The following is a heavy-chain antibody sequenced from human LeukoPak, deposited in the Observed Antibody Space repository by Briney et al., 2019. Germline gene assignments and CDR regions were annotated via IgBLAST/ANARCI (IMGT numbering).Heavy chain of an antibody. CDR1: GFTFSSYW. CDR3: ARGGGTGEFDY. V-gene: IGHV3-74*01. Sequence: QSGGSLRLSCAASGFTFSSYWMHWVRQVPGKGLVWVSRIHSDGRSTTYADSVKGRFTISRDDAKNTLYLQMNSLRAEDTAVYYCARGGGTGEFDYWGQGTLVTVSS. D-gene: IGHD7-27*01. J-gene: IGHJ4*02. CDR2: IHSDGRST.